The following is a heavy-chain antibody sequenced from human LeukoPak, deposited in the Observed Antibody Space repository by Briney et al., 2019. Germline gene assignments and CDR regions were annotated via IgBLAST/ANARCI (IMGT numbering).Heavy chain of an antibody. CDR2: IIPIFGTA. CDR3: AGYDSSGYYLWYFDY. V-gene: IGHV1-69*13. Sequence: SVNVSCKASGGTFSSYAISWVRQAPGQGLEWMGGIIPIFGTANYAQKFQGRVTITADESTSTACMELSSLRSEDTAVYYCAGYDSSGYYLWYFDYWGQGTLVTVSS. D-gene: IGHD3-22*01. CDR1: GGTFSSYA. J-gene: IGHJ4*02.